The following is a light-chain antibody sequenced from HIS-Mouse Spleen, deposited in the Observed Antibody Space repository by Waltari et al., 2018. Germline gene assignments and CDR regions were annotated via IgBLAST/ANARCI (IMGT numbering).Light chain of an antibody. CDR2: EDS. CDR3: YSTDSSGNHRV. V-gene: IGLV3-10*01. Sequence: SYELTQPPSVSVSPGQTARLTCSGHAFPKKYAYWYQQKSGQAPVLVLFEDSKRPSGIPERFSGSSSGTMATLTISGAQVEDEADYYCYSTDSSGNHRVFGGGTKLTVL. J-gene: IGLJ2*01. CDR1: AFPKKY.